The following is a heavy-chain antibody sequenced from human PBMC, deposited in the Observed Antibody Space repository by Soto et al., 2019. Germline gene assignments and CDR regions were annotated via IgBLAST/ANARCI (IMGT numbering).Heavy chain of an antibody. V-gene: IGHV4-61*01. D-gene: IGHD2-21*01. Sequence: SETLSLTCSVSGGSVSSESYYWSWIRQTPGKGLEWIGNVENSGSTKYNPSLKSRVTISVDTSKNQFSLKLSSVTGADTAVYYCARERGDSHWINPWGQGTLVTVSS. CDR1: GGSVSSESYY. J-gene: IGHJ5*02. CDR3: ARERGDSHWINP. CDR2: VENSGST.